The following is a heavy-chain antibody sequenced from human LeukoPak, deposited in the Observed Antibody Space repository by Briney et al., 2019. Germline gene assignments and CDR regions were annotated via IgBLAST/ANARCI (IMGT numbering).Heavy chain of an antibody. CDR3: ARKRSRIRYFDD. D-gene: IGHD2-2*01. V-gene: IGHV4-28*05. Sequence: SDTLSLTCDVSGYSIRSDNWWGWIRQPPGKGLEWIGYVYYSGSIYSNPSLKSRVTMSVDASRNQFSLKLTSVTPEDTAVYYCARKRSRIRYFDDWGQGTLVTVSS. CDR1: GYSIRSDNW. J-gene: IGHJ4*02. CDR2: VYYSGSI.